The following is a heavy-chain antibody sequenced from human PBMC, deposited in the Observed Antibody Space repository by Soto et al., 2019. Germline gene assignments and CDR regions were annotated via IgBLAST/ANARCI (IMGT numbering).Heavy chain of an antibody. CDR1: GGSISSSSYY. D-gene: IGHD4-17*01. J-gene: IGHJ4*02. CDR2: IYYSGST. CDR3: ARSEATVLDN. V-gene: IGHV4-39*07. Sequence: SETLSLTCTVSGGSISSSSYYWGWIRQPPGKGLEWIGSIYYSGSTYYNPSLKSRVTISVDKSKNHFSLKLSSVTAADTAVYYCARSEATVLDNWGQGTLVTVSS.